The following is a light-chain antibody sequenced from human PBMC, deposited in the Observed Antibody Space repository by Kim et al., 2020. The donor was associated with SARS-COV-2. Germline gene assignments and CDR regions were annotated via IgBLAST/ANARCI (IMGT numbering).Light chain of an antibody. CDR3: QSCDSSTVV. Sequence: NFMLTQPHSVSESPGKTVTISCTGSSGSIASNYVQWYQQRPGSAPTTVIYEDNQRPSGVPDRFSGSIDSSSNSASLTISGLKTEDEADYYCQSCDSSTVVFGGGTQMNAL. CDR2: EDN. V-gene: IGLV6-57*02. J-gene: IGLJ2*01. CDR1: SGSIASNY.